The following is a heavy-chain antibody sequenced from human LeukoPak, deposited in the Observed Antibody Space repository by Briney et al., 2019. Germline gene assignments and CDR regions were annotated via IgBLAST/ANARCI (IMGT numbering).Heavy chain of an antibody. CDR3: TLPWGSGSYYDY. Sequence: GGSLRLSCAASGFTFSNAWLNWVRQAPGKGLERVGHIKGKTDGGTTDYAAPVKGRFTISRDDSKNTLFLQMNSLKTEDTAVYYCTLPWGSGSYYDYWGQGTLVTVSS. V-gene: IGHV3-15*01. J-gene: IGHJ4*02. D-gene: IGHD3-10*01. CDR2: IKGKTDGGTT. CDR1: GFTFSNAW.